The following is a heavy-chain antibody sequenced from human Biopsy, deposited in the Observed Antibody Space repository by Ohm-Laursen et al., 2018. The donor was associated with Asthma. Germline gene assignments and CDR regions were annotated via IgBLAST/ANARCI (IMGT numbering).Heavy chain of an antibody. D-gene: IGHD6-19*01. CDR3: ARASVAASSDWFDP. V-gene: IGHV4-30-4*01. Sequence: TLSLTCTVSGASIKTDDHYWSWLRQPPGRGLEWFGFIHYSGSTSYNPSLKGGVTISVDTSKNQFSLKLSSVTAADTAVYYCARASVAASSDWFDPWGQGTLVTVSS. J-gene: IGHJ5*02. CDR1: GASIKTDDHY. CDR2: IHYSGST.